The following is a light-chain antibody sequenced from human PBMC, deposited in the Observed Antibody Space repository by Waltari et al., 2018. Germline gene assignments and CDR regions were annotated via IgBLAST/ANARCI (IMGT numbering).Light chain of an antibody. Sequence: QSFLTQPPSASGTPGQRVTIFCSGSSSNIGSNSVIWYQQFPGTAPKLLIHSDDQRPSGVPDRFSGSRSGTSASLAISGLQSDDETDYSCATWDDSLNGWVFGGGTKLTVL. CDR2: SDD. CDR3: ATWDDSLNGWV. J-gene: IGLJ3*02. CDR1: SSNIGSNS. V-gene: IGLV1-44*01.